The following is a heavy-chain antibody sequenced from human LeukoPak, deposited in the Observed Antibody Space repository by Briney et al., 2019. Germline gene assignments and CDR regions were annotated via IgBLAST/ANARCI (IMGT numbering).Heavy chain of an antibody. CDR3: ARTGMITFGGVIAKNDY. CDR1: GGSFSGYY. Sequence: PSETLSLTCAVYGGSFSGYYWSWIRQPPGKGLEWIGEINHSGSTNYNPPLKSRVTISVDTSKNQFSLKLSSVTAADTAVYYCARTGMITFGGVIAKNDYWGQGTLVTVSS. D-gene: IGHD3-16*02. CDR2: INHSGST. J-gene: IGHJ4*02. V-gene: IGHV4-34*01.